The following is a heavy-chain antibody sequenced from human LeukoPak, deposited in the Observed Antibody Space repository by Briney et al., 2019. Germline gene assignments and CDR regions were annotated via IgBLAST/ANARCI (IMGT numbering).Heavy chain of an antibody. CDR1: GFTFSRYW. CDR3: ARDADYGDWGGFDP. CDR2: INSDGSRI. Sequence: GGSLRLSCAASGFTFSRYWMHWVRQAPGKGLVWVSRINSDGSRISYADSVKGRFTISRDNAKNTLYLQMNSLRAEDTAVYYCARDADYGDWGGFDPWGQGTPVTVSS. V-gene: IGHV3-74*01. J-gene: IGHJ5*02. D-gene: IGHD4-17*01.